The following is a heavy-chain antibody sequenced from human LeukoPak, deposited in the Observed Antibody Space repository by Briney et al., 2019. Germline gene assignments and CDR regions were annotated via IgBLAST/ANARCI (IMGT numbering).Heavy chain of an antibody. J-gene: IGHJ4*02. CDR1: GFTFSNYW. D-gene: IGHD6-6*01. CDR2: IKQDGSEK. V-gene: IGHV3-7*01. CDR3: ARGTSIEPRAGRVVDY. Sequence: PGGSLRLSCAASGFTFSNYWMNWVRQAPGKGLEWVAHIKQDGSEKYYVDSVKGRFTISRDNAKNSLYLQMNNLSAEDTAIYYRARGTSIEPRAGRVVDYWGLGTLVTVSS.